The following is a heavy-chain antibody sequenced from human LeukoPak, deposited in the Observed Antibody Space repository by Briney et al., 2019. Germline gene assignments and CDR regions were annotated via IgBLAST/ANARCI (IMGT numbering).Heavy chain of an antibody. V-gene: IGHV4-39*07. CDR2: IYYNGST. Sequence: SETLSVTCTVSGASLSSGTYYWGWIRQPPGKGLEWIGSIYYNGSTYYNPSLKSRVTVSVDTTKNQFSLKLNSVTAADTAVYYCGREDYSGSVNYPAGDYYMDVWGKGTTVTVSS. D-gene: IGHD3-10*01. CDR1: GASLSSGTYY. J-gene: IGHJ6*03. CDR3: GREDYSGSVNYPAGDYYMDV.